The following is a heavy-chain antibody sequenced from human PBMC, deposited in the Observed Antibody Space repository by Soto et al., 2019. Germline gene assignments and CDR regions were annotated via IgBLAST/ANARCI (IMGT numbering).Heavy chain of an antibody. D-gene: IGHD3-22*01. V-gene: IGHV4-34*01. CDR1: GGSFSGYY. CDR2: INHSGST. Sequence: SETLSLTCAVYGGSFSGYYWSWIRQPPGKGLEWIGEINHSGSTYYSPSLKSRVTISLDTSKNQFSLKLTSMTTADTAVYYCASSGIVGREVNTWFDPWGQGTLVTVSS. J-gene: IGHJ5*02. CDR3: ASSGIVGREVNTWFDP.